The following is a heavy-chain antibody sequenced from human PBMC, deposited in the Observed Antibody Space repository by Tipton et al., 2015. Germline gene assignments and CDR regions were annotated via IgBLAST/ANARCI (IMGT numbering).Heavy chain of an antibody. V-gene: IGHV4-59*01. Sequence: TLSLTCTVSSDSINKYYWSWIRQPPGKELEWIGYIQFSGATNYNPSLESRVSISVDTSKDQFSLKLSSVTAADTAVYYCARDLGQQLVGPYYFHYAMDVWGQGTSVTVSS. CDR1: SDSINKYY. CDR2: IQFSGAT. J-gene: IGHJ6*02. D-gene: IGHD6-6*01. CDR3: ARDLGQQLVGPYYFHYAMDV.